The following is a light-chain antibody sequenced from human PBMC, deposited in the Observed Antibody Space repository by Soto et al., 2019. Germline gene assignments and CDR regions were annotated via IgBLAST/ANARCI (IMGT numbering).Light chain of an antibody. V-gene: IGLV2-23*02. CDR1: SSDVGSYNL. CDR2: EVS. Sequence: QSALTQPASVSGSPGQSIAISCTGTSSDVGSYNLVSWYQQHPGKAPKLMIYEVSKRPSGVSNRFSGSKSGNTASLTISGLQAEDEAYYYCCSYAGSSTFGPYVFGTGTKLTVL. J-gene: IGLJ1*01. CDR3: CSYAGSSTFGPYV.